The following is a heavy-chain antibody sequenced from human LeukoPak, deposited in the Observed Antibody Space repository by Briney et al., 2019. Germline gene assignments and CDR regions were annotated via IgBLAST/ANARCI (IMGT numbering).Heavy chain of an antibody. CDR3: AREVEMATIMFTGYFDL. CDR2: IYYSGST. D-gene: IGHD5-24*01. V-gene: IGHV4-38-2*02. J-gene: IGHJ2*01. Sequence: PSETLSLTCTVSGYSISNRYYWGWIRQPPGKGLEWIGRIYYSGSTNYNPSLKSRVTISVDTSKNQFSLKLSSVTAADTAVYYCAREVEMATIMFTGYFDLWGRGTLVTVSS. CDR1: GYSISNRYY.